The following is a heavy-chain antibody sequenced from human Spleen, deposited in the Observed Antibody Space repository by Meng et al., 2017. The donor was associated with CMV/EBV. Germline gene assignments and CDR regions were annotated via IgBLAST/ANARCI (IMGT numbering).Heavy chain of an antibody. J-gene: IGHJ4*02. CDR2: MNPKSGNT. Sequence: QVQLVQSGAEVKKPGASVKVSCKASGYTFTSYDINLVRQATGQGLEWMGWMNPKSGNTGYALKFQGRVTMTRNTSINTAYMELSSLRSEDTAVYYCARGLGPSYADRDYWGQGTLVTVSS. CDR3: ARGLGPSYADRDY. D-gene: IGHD4-17*01. CDR1: GYTFTSYD. V-gene: IGHV1-8*01.